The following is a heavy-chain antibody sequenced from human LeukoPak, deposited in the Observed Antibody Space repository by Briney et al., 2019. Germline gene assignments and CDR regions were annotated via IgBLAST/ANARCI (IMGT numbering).Heavy chain of an antibody. CDR1: GGSISSYY. V-gene: IGHV4-4*07. D-gene: IGHD1-26*01. Sequence: SETLSLTCTVSGGSISSYYRSWVRQPAGKGLEWIGRLYTRGRTDYNPSLKSRVTMSVDTSKNQFSLKLSSVTAGDTAVYYCASGGNSGSYFEDWGQGTLVTVSS. CDR3: ASGGNSGSYFED. CDR2: LYTRGRT. J-gene: IGHJ4*02.